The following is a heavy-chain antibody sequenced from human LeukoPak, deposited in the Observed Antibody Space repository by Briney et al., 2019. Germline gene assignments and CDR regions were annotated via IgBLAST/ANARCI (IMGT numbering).Heavy chain of an antibody. CDR1: GFTFSSYG. V-gene: IGHV3-30*18. J-gene: IGHJ4*02. CDR2: ISYDGSNK. CDR3: AKDFGSGWYFIDY. Sequence: GGSLRLSCAVSGFTFSSYGMHWVRQAPGKGLEWVALISYDGSNKYSADSVKGRFTISRDNSKNTLYVQMSSLRAEDTAVYYCAKDFGSGWYFIDYWGQGTLVTVSS. D-gene: IGHD6-19*01.